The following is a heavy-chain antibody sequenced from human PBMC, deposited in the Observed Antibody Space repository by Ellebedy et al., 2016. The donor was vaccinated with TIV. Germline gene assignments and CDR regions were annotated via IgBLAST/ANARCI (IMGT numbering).Heavy chain of an antibody. CDR1: GGSFSGYY. Sequence: SETLSLTXAVYGGSFSGYYWSWIRQPPGKGLEWIGEINHSGSTYYNPSLKSRVTISVDRSKNQFSLKLSSVTAADTAVYYCARCYYYYYYMDVWGKGTTVTVSS. J-gene: IGHJ6*03. CDR3: ARCYYYYYYMDV. CDR2: INHSGST. V-gene: IGHV4-34*01.